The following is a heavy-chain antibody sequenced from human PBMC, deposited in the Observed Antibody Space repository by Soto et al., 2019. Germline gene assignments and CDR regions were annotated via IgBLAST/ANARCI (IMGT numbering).Heavy chain of an antibody. CDR3: ARDKITGLFDY. J-gene: IGHJ4*02. V-gene: IGHV4-59*12. CDR1: GVRIRTSY. Sequence: PSETLSPTYSHYGVRIRTSYRRWVRQPPGMGLEWIGYVHDSWGSNYNPSLKSRVAISLDTSKSQFSLKLTSVTAADTAVYYCARDKITGLFDYWGQGTLVTVS. D-gene: IGHD2-8*02. CDR2: VHDSWGS.